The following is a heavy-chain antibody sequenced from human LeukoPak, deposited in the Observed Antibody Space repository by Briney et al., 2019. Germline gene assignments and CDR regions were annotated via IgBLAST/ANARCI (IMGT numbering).Heavy chain of an antibody. Sequence: GGSLRLSCAASGSTFSSYVMNWVRQAPGKGLEWVSVISGGGGSTYYADSVKGWFTISRDNSKNTLFLQMNSLRAEDTAVYYCAKGGYCSSTSCYVGWFDPWGQGTLVTVSS. D-gene: IGHD2-2*01. V-gene: IGHV3-23*01. CDR2: ISGGGGST. CDR3: AKGGYCSSTSCYVGWFDP. J-gene: IGHJ5*02. CDR1: GSTFSSYV.